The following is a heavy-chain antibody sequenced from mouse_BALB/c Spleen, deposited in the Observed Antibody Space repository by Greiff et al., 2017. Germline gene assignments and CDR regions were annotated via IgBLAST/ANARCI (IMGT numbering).Heavy chain of an antibody. CDR2: IRNKANGYTT. D-gene: IGHD1-1*01. Sequence: EVMLVESGGGLVQPGGSLRLSCATSGFTFTDYYMSWVRQPPGKALEWLGFIRNKANGYTTEYSASVKGRFTISRDNSQSILYLQMNTLRAEDSATYYCARYYYGSSFAYWGEGTLVTVAA. CDR1: GFTFTDYY. J-gene: IGHJ3*01. CDR3: ARYYYGSSFAY. V-gene: IGHV7-3*02.